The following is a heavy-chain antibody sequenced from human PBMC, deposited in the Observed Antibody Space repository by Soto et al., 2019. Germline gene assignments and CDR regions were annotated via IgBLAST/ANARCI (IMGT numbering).Heavy chain of an antibody. Sequence: QVQLVESGGGVVQPGRSLRLSCAASGFTFSSYAMHWVRQAPGKGLEWVAVISYDGSNKYYADSVKGRFPISRDNSKNTLYLQMNSLRAEDTAVYYCARGRTGTTFYYSYGMDVWGQGTTVTVSS. V-gene: IGHV3-30-3*01. CDR1: GFTFSSYA. J-gene: IGHJ6*02. CDR3: ARGRTGTTFYYSYGMDV. D-gene: IGHD1-1*01. CDR2: ISYDGSNK.